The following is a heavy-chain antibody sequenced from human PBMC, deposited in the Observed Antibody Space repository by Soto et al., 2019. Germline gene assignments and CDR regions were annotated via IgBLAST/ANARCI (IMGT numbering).Heavy chain of an antibody. CDR3: ARDQTNYGMDV. CDR2: MNPNSGNT. CDR1: GYTFTSYD. J-gene: IGHJ6*02. Sequence: GASVKVPCKASGYTFTSYDINWVRQATGQGLEWMGWMNPNSGNTVYAQKFQGRVTMTRNTSISTAYMELSSLRSEDTAVYYCARDQTNYGMDVWGQGTTVTVSS. V-gene: IGHV1-8*01.